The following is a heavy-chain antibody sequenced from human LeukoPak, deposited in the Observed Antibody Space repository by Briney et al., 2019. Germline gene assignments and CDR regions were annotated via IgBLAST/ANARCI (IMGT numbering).Heavy chain of an antibody. CDR2: INHSGST. D-gene: IGHD3-10*01. V-gene: IGHV4-34*01. J-gene: IGHJ4*02. CDR1: GGSFSGYY. Sequence: PSETLSLTCAVYGGSFSGYYWSWIRQPPGKGLEWIGEINHSGSTNYNPSLKSRVTISVDTSKNQFSLKLSSVTAADTAVYYCARDRLGYYFDYWGQGTLVTVSS. CDR3: ARDRLGYYFDY.